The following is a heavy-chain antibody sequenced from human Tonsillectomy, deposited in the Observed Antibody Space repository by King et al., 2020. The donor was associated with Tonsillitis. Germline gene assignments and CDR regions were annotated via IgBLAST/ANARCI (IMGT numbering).Heavy chain of an antibody. J-gene: IGHJ5*02. Sequence: VQLQESGPGLVKPSQTLSLTCNVSGGSISSGSYYWSWIRQPAGKGLEWIGRIYTSGSTNYNPSLKSRVTMSVATSKTQFSLKLSSVTAADTAVYYCARETSYDFWSGYPNWFDPWGQGTLVTVSS. CDR3: ARETSYDFWSGYPNWFDP. CDR1: GGSISSGSYY. D-gene: IGHD3-3*01. V-gene: IGHV4-61*02. CDR2: IYTSGST.